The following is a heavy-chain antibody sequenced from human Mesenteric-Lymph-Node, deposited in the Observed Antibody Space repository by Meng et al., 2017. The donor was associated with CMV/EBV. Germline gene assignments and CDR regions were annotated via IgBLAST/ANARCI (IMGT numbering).Heavy chain of an antibody. V-gene: IGHV1-69*06. Sequence: SCKASGGTFSSYAISWVRQAPGQGLEWMGGIIPIFGTASYAQKFQGRVTITADKSTSTAYMELSSLRSEDTAVYYCARRLEGQLEHWGQGTLVTVSS. CDR3: ARRLEGQLEH. CDR2: IIPIFGTA. CDR1: GGTFSSYA. D-gene: IGHD1-1*01. J-gene: IGHJ4*02.